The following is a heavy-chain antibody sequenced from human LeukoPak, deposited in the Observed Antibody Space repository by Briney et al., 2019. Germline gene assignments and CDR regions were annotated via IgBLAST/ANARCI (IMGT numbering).Heavy chain of an antibody. CDR2: INHSGTT. V-gene: IGHV4-34*01. D-gene: IGHD4-23*01. Sequence: SETLSLTCAVYGASLSGYYWSWIRQSPGKGLEWIGEINHSGTTNYNPSLKSRVTISKDTSKNQFFLKLYFLTAADTAMYYCARGRWDVRFQYWGQGTLVTVSS. CDR3: ARGRWDVRFQY. CDR1: GASLSGYY. J-gene: IGHJ1*01.